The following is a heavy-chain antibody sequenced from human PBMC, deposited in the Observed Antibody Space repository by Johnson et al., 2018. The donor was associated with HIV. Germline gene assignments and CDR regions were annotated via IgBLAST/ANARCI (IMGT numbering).Heavy chain of an antibody. J-gene: IGHJ3*02. Sequence: VQLVESGGGLIQPGGSLRLSCAASGFTVSSNYMSWVRQAPGKGLEWVSVIYSGGSTYYADSVKGRFTISRDNSKNTLYLQMNSLRAEDTALYYCAKDMGRYSSSSAAFDIWGQGTMVIVSS. CDR3: AKDMGRYSSSSAAFDI. V-gene: IGHV3-53*01. CDR2: IYSGGST. CDR1: GFTVSSNY. D-gene: IGHD6-6*01.